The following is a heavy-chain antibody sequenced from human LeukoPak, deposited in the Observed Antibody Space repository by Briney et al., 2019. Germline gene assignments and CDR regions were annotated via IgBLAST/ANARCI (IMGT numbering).Heavy chain of an antibody. D-gene: IGHD6-13*01. V-gene: IGHV3-64D*06. CDR3: VKDLDSSSWYYFDY. CDR1: GFTFSSYA. CDR2: ISSNGGST. J-gene: IGHJ4*02. Sequence: GGSLRLSCSASGFTFSSYAMHWVRQAPGKGLEYVSAISSNGGSTYYADSVKGRFTISRDNSKNTLYLQVSSLRAEDTAVYYCVKDLDSSSWYYFDYWGQGTLVTVSS.